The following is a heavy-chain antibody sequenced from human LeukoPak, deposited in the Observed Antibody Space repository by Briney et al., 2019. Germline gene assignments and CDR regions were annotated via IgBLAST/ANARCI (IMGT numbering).Heavy chain of an antibody. CDR3: AKGVGDSSGYWTIDY. Sequence: PGGSLRLSCAASRFTFSSYGMHWVRQAPGKGLEWVAFIRYDGSNKYYADSVKGRFTISRDNSKNTLYLQMNSLRAEDTAVYYCAKGVGDSSGYWTIDYWGQGTLVTVSS. J-gene: IGHJ4*02. D-gene: IGHD3-22*01. CDR2: IRYDGSNK. V-gene: IGHV3-30*02. CDR1: RFTFSSYG.